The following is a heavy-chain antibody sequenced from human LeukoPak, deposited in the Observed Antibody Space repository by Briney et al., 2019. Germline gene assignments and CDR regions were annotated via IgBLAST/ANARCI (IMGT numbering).Heavy chain of an antibody. CDR1: GFTFSRHG. CDR3: ARVRSSYYYDSTSYYHYDGFDI. V-gene: IGHV3-30*02. CDR2: IRYDGSDK. Sequence: GGSLRLSCAASGFTFSRHGMHWVRQAPGKGLEWVAFIRYDGSDKYYADSVKGRFTISRDNSKNTLYLQMNSLRAEDTAIYFCARVRSSYYYDSTSYYHYDGFDIWGQGTMVTVSS. J-gene: IGHJ3*02. D-gene: IGHD3-22*01.